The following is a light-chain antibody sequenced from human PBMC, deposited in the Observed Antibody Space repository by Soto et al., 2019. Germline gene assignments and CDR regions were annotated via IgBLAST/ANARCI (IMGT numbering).Light chain of an antibody. CDR1: SSDVGGYNY. CDR3: SSYTSSSTVV. J-gene: IGLJ2*01. Sequence: QSVLTQPASVSGSPGQSITISCTGTSSDVGGYNYVSWYQQHPGKAPKLMIYEVSNRPSGVSNRFSGSKSGNTASLTISGLQAEDEADYYCSSYTSSSTVVFXGGTKRTVL. CDR2: EVS. V-gene: IGLV2-14*01.